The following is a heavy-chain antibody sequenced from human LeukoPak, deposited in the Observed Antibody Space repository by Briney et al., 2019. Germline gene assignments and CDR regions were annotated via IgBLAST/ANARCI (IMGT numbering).Heavy chain of an antibody. Sequence: GGSLRLSCAASGFTFSSYAMSWVRQAPGKGLEWVSAISGSGGSTYYADSVKGRFTISRDNSKNTLYLQMNSLRAEDTAVYYCAKGRIPLWLRAPLIFDYWGQGTLVTVSS. CDR2: ISGSGGST. V-gene: IGHV3-23*01. CDR1: GFTFSSYA. J-gene: IGHJ4*02. D-gene: IGHD5-18*01. CDR3: AKGRIPLWLRAPLIFDY.